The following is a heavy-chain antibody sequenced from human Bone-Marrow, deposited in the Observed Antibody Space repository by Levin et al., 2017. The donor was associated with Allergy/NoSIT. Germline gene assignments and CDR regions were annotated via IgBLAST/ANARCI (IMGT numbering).Heavy chain of an antibody. CDR1: GGTFSIYA. V-gene: IGHV1-69*04. J-gene: IGHJ4*02. CDR3: VTDPTTGTDFEY. Sequence: SVKVSCKASGGTFSIYAIGWVRQAPGQGLEWVGRIVPVLSLANHAHQFRGRITITADMSTSTAYMELSSLRFEDTALYYCVTDPTTGTDFEYWGQGTLVTVSS. D-gene: IGHD1-1*01. CDR2: IVPVLSLA.